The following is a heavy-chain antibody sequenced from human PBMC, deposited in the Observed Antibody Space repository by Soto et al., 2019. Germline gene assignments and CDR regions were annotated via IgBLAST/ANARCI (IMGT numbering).Heavy chain of an antibody. CDR3: ARDVYGGYSSNRFVP. J-gene: IGHJ5*02. D-gene: IGHD6-13*01. Sequence: SEALSHTCTVSGGSISSGGYYWSWILQHPGKGLEWIGYIYYSGSTYYNPSLKSRVTISVDTSKNQFSLKLSSVTAADTAVYYCARDVYGGYSSNRFVPWGQGTLVTVSS. CDR2: IYYSGST. CDR1: GGSISSGGYY. V-gene: IGHV4-31*03.